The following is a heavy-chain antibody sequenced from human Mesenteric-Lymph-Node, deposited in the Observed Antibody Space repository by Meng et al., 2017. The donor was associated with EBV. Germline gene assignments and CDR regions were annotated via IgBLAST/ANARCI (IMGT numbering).Heavy chain of an antibody. J-gene: IGHJ4*02. D-gene: IGHD6-19*01. CDR1: GGSFIGYY. V-gene: IGHV4-34*01. CDR3: ARVGQWLPIDY. Sequence: VDLQQWGAGLLKPSETLSLTCAVYGGSFIGYYWGWIRQPPGKGLEWIGEINPSGSTNYNSSLKSRVTMSVDTSKNQFSLKLSSVTAADTAVYYCARVGQWLPIDYWGQGTLVTVSS. CDR2: INPSGST.